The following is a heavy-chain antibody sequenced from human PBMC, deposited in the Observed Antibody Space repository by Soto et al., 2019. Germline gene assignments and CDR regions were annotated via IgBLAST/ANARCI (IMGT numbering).Heavy chain of an antibody. D-gene: IGHD6-19*01. V-gene: IGHV1-69*13. CDR2: IIPIFGTA. CDR1: GGTFSSYA. CDR3: ARDISVAGTGDGFDDFDI. J-gene: IGHJ3*02. Sequence: AASVKVSCKASGGTFSSYAISWVRQAPGQGLEWMGGIIPIFGTANYAQKFQGRVTITADESTSTAYMELSSLRSEDTAAYYCARDISVAGTGDGFDDFDIWGQGKMV.